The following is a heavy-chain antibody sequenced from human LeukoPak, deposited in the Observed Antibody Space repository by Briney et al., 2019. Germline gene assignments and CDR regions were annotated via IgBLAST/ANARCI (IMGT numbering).Heavy chain of an antibody. V-gene: IGHV4-59*01. CDR1: GASIRHYY. CDR2: LYHSGSP. J-gene: IGHJ4*02. CDR3: ATLTGTTYPYYCDF. Sequence: PSETLSLTCTVSGASIRHYYWSWIRQPPGKGLEWIGNLYHSGSPNYNPSLKSRVTISIDTAKNQFSLGLRSVTAADTAVYYCATLTGTTYPYYCDFWGQATLVTASS. D-gene: IGHD1-20*01.